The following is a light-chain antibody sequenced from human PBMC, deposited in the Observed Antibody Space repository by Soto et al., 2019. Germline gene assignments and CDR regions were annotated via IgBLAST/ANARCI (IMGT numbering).Light chain of an antibody. Sequence: DIQMTQSPSSLSASLGDRVTITCXSSQTISIFLNWYQQKPGKAPKLLIYGASTLQGGVPSRFSGSGSGTDFTLAISRLQPEDFATYYCQRSYGSPPWTFGQGTKVDIK. CDR2: GAS. CDR3: QRSYGSPPWT. CDR1: QTISIF. V-gene: IGKV1-39*01. J-gene: IGKJ1*01.